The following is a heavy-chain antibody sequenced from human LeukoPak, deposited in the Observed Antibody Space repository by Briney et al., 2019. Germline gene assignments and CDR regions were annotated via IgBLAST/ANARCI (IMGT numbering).Heavy chain of an antibody. V-gene: IGHV4-39*01. D-gene: IGHD6-13*01. CDR3: ARGVYIAAAQYAY. Sequence: SETLSLTCSVSGVSISGISYYWGWIRQPPGKGLEWIGSIYYSGSTYYNPSLKSRVTISVDTSKNQFSLKLSSVTAADTAVYYCARGVYIAAAQYAYWGQGTLVTVSS. CDR2: IYYSGST. CDR1: GVSISGISYY. J-gene: IGHJ4*02.